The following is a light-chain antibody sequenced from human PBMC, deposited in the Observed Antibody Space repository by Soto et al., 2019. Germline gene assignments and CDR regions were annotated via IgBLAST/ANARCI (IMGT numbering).Light chain of an antibody. CDR2: GNS. V-gene: IGLV1-40*01. CDR1: SSNIGACDD. CDR3: PYYDSSRSVV. Sequence: QSVLTQPPSVSGAPGQRVTISCTGSSSNIGACDDVHWYQQLPGTAPKLLIYGNSNRPSGVPDRFSGSKSGTSAPLAIAGQEAEEEADYYCPYYDSSRSVVFGGGTKLTVL. J-gene: IGLJ2*01.